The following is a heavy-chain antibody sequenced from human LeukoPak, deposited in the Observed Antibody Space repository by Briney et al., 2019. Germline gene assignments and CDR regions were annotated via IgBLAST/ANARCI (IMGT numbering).Heavy chain of an antibody. D-gene: IGHD2-15*01. V-gene: IGHV4-4*07. Sequence: PSETLSLTCTVSDDSLSRYYWSWVRQPAGKGLEWIGRLDTSGNTHYNPSLKSRVTMSVDTSRNQFSLRLTSVTAADTAVYYCARGGGCPDYWAQGTLVIVSS. CDR2: LDTSGNT. CDR3: ARGGGCPDY. CDR1: DDSLSRYY. J-gene: IGHJ4*02.